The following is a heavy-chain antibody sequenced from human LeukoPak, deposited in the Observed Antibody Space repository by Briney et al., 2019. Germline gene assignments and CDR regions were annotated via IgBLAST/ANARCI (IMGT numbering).Heavy chain of an antibody. CDR1: GGSTSSYY. CDR3: ARTPRSGWYRFDY. CDR2: IYYSGST. J-gene: IGHJ4*02. Sequence: SETLSLTCTVSGGSTSSYYWSWIRQPPGKGLEWIGYIYYSGSTNYNPSLKSRVTISVDTSKNQFSLKLTSVTTADTAVYYCARTPRSGWYRFDYWGQGTRVTVSS. V-gene: IGHV4-59*01. D-gene: IGHD6-19*01.